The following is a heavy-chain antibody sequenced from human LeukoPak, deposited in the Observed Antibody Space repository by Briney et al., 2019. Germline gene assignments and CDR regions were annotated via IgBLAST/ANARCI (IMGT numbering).Heavy chain of an antibody. V-gene: IGHV3-48*04. CDR3: ARDEIVGATMGYYGMDV. CDR2: ISSSSSGM. J-gene: IGHJ6*02. Sequence: PGGSLRLSCAASGFTFSRYSMNWVRQAPGKGLEWVSYISSSSSGMYYADSVKGRFTMSRDNAKNSLYLQMNSLRAEDTAVYYCARDEIVGATMGYYGMDVWGQGTTVTVSS. D-gene: IGHD1-26*01. CDR1: GFTFSRYS.